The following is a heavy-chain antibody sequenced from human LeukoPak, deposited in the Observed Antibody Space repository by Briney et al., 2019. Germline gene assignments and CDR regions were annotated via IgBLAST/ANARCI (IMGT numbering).Heavy chain of an antibody. Sequence: GGSLRLSCAASGFTFRIHGMHWVRQAPGKGLEWVAFIWYDGSNKYYTDSVKGRFTISRDNSKSTLYLQMNSLRAEDTAVYYCAGDRATSYFDYWGQGALVTISS. D-gene: IGHD1-26*01. CDR2: IWYDGSNK. CDR1: GFTFRIHG. J-gene: IGHJ4*02. V-gene: IGHV3-33*01. CDR3: AGDRATSYFDY.